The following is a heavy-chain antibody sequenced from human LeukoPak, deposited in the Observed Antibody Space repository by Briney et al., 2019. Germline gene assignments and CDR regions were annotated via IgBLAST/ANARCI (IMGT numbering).Heavy chain of an antibody. J-gene: IGHJ5*02. CDR3: ARQSHYSSGWYDLDP. Sequence: SVKVSCKASGGTFSNYAISWVRQAPGQGLEWMGGIIPIFGTANYAQKFQGRVSITADESASTAYMELSSLRSEDTAVYYCARQSHYSSGWYDLDPWGQGTLVTVSS. V-gene: IGHV1-69*13. D-gene: IGHD6-19*01. CDR2: IIPIFGTA. CDR1: GGTFSNYA.